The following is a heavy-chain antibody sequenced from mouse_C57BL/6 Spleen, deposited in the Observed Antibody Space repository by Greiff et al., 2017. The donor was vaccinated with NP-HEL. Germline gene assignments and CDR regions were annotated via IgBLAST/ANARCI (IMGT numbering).Heavy chain of an antibody. D-gene: IGHD2-3*01. V-gene: IGHV5-4*01. CDR1: GFTFSSYA. CDR2: ISDGGSYT. CDR3: ARDRMEPHWYFDV. J-gene: IGHJ1*03. Sequence: EVKLVESGGGLVKPGGSLKLSCAASGFTFSSYAMSWVRQTPEKRLEWVATISDGGSYTYYPDNVKGRFTISRDNAKNNLYLQMSHLKSEDTAMYYCARDRMEPHWYFDVWGTGTTVTVSS.